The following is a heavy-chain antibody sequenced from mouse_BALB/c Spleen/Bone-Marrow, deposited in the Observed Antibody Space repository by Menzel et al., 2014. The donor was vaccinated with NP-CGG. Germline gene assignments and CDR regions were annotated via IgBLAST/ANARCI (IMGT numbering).Heavy chain of an antibody. CDR2: IRNKANGYTT. CDR1: GFTFXDYY. Sequence: EVQVVESGGGLVQPGGSLRLSCATSGFTFXDYYVSWVRQPPGKALEWLGFIRNKANGYTTEYSASVKGRFTISRDNSQSILYLQMNTLRAEDSATYYCAREIINDYHWYFDVWGAGTTVTVSS. V-gene: IGHV7-3*02. D-gene: IGHD2-4*01. J-gene: IGHJ1*01. CDR3: AREIINDYHWYFDV.